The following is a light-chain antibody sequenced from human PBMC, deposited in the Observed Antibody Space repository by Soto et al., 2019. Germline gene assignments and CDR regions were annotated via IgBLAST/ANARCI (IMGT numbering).Light chain of an antibody. Sequence: QSALTQPPSASGSPGQSVTISCTGTSSDVGGYNYVSWYQQHPGKAPKLMIYEVSKRPSGVPDRFSGCKSGNTAALTVSGLQAEDEADYYCSSYSGSKGVFGTGTKLTVL. V-gene: IGLV2-8*01. CDR1: SSDVGGYNY. J-gene: IGLJ1*01. CDR2: EVS. CDR3: SSYSGSKGV.